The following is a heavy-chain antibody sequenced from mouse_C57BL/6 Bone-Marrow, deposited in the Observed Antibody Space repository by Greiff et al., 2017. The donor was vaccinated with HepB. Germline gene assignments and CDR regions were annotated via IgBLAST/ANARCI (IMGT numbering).Heavy chain of an antibody. Sequence: VQLQQSGAELVRPGASVKLSCTASGFNIKDDYMHWVKQRPEQGLEWIGWIDPENGDTEYASKFQGKATITADTSSNTAYLQLSSLTSVDTAVYYCTTGGPYYFDYWGQGTTLTVSS. V-gene: IGHV14-4*01. CDR3: TTGGPYYFDY. CDR1: GFNIKDDY. J-gene: IGHJ2*01. CDR2: IDPENGDT.